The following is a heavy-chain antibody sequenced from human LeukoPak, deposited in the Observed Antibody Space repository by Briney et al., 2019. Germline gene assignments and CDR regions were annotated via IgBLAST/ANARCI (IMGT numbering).Heavy chain of an antibody. Sequence: SGTLSLTCAVSGGSISSSNWWSWVRQPPGKGLEWIGSIYYSGSTYYNPSLKSRVTISVDTSKNQFSLKLSSVTAADTAVYYCARERNYGDQSDAFDIWGQGTMVTVSS. J-gene: IGHJ3*02. D-gene: IGHD4-17*01. CDR2: IYYSGST. V-gene: IGHV4-4*02. CDR3: ARERNYGDQSDAFDI. CDR1: GGSISSSNW.